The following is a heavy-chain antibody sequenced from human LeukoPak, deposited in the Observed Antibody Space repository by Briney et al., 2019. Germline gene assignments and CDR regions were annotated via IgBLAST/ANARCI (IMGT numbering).Heavy chain of an antibody. CDR2: INAGNGNT. D-gene: IGHD5-24*01. J-gene: IGHJ4*02. CDR1: GYSLSTYT. V-gene: IGHV1-3*01. CDR3: AREIDRDDYNRFFDY. Sequence: ASVKVSCKASGYSLSTYTMNWVRQAPGQRLEWMGWINAGNGNTKYSQKFQGRVTITRDTSASTAYMEMRSLRSEDTAVYYCAREIDRDDYNRFFDYWGQGTLVTVSS.